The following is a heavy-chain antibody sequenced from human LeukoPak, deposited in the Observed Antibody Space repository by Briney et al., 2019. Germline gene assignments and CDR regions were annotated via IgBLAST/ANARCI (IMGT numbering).Heavy chain of an antibody. D-gene: IGHD5/OR15-5a*01. V-gene: IGHV3-30*04. CDR3: ARQMTSTRLFDS. Sequence: GGSLRLSCVASGFIFSDHAFHWVRQSPDKGLEWVALIGSDGTKKYYADSVQGRFTVSRENSKNTLFLQMDIVRADDTAVYFCARQMTSTRLFDSWGQGTLVTVSS. CDR1: GFIFSDHA. J-gene: IGHJ4*02. CDR2: IGSDGTKK.